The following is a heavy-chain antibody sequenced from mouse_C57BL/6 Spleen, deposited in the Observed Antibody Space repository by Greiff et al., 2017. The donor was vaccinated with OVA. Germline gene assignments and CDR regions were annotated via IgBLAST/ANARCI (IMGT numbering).Heavy chain of an antibody. CDR3: ARRSLITTVAASGYAMDY. D-gene: IGHD1-1*01. Sequence: QVQLQQPGAELVKPGASVKLSCKASGYTFTSYWMHWVKQRPGQGLEWIGWIYPRDGSTKYNEKFKGKATLTVDTSSSTAYMELHSLTSEDSAVYFCARRSLITTVAASGYAMDYWGQGTSVTVSS. CDR2: IYPRDGST. CDR1: GYTFTSYW. J-gene: IGHJ4*01. V-gene: IGHV1-85*01.